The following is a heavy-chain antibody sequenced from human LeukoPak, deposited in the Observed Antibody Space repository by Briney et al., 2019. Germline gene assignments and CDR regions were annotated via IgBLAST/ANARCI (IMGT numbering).Heavy chain of an antibody. CDR1: GFTFRTCE. D-gene: IGHD3-16*01. CDR3: ARWGDSGYLWNAFDI. J-gene: IGHJ3*02. Sequence: GGSLRLSCAASGFTFRTCEMNWVRQTPGKGLEWIAFISSSGTNMYYADSVKGRFTISRDNAKNSLYLQMDSLRAEDTTVYYCARWGDSGYLWNAFDIWGQGTMVTVSS. CDR2: ISSSGTNM. V-gene: IGHV3-48*03.